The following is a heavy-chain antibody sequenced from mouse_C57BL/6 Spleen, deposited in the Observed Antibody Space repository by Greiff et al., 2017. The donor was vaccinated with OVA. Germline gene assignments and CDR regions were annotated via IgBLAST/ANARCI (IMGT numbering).Heavy chain of an antibody. V-gene: IGHV1-64*01. Sequence: QVQLQQSGAELVKPGASVKLSCKASGYTFTSYWMHWVKQRPGPGLEWSGMIHPNSGSTNYNEKFKSKATLTVDKSSSTAYMQLSSLTSEDSAVYYCARLSTVVEADWGQGTLVTVAA. CDR3: ARLSTVVEAD. J-gene: IGHJ3*01. D-gene: IGHD1-1*01. CDR2: IHPNSGST. CDR1: GYTFTSYW.